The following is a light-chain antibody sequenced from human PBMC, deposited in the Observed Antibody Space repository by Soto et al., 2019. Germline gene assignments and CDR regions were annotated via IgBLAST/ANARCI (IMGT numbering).Light chain of an antibody. CDR3: QQLNSYPQT. J-gene: IGKJ5*01. V-gene: IGKV1-9*01. Sequence: IQLTQSPSSLSASVGDRVTITCQASRGISSYLAWYQKKPGKHPKLLVYSASTLQSGVPSRFSGSGSGPDFNLTISRLQTEDSATYFCQQLNSYPQTFGQGTRLEIK. CDR1: RGISSY. CDR2: SAS.